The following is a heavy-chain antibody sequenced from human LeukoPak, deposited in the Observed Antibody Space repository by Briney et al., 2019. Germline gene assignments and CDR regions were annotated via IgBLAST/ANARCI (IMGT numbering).Heavy chain of an antibody. D-gene: IGHD5-12*01. CDR3: ARDIVVATGYGMDV. V-gene: IGHV3-21*01. Sequence: PGGSLRLSCAASGFTFSSYSMNWVRQAPGKGLEWVSSISSSSSYIYYADSVKGRFTISRDKAKNSLYLQMNSLRAEDTAVYYCARDIVVATGYGMDVWGQGTTVTVSS. CDR1: GFTFSSYS. J-gene: IGHJ6*02. CDR2: ISSSSSYI.